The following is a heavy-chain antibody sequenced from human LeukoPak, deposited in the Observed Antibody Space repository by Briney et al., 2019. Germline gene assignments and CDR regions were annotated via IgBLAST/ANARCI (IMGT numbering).Heavy chain of an antibody. Sequence: GGSLRLSCAASGFTFSDYYMSWIRQAPGKGLEWVSYISSSGSALYYADSVKGRFTISRDNAKSSLYLQMNSLRAEDTAVYYCARDGIAVVPAAIYWGQGTLVTVSS. V-gene: IGHV3-11*04. D-gene: IGHD2-2*01. CDR2: ISSSGSAL. CDR3: ARDGIAVVPAAIY. CDR1: GFTFSDYY. J-gene: IGHJ4*02.